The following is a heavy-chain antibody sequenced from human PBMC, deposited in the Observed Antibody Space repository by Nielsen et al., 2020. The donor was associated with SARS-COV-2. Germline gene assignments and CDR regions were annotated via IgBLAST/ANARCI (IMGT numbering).Heavy chain of an antibody. CDR3: ARIVVSGGDAFDI. Sequence: SCKGSGYSFPSYWIGWVRQMPGKGLEWMGIIYPGDSDTRYSPSFQGQVTISADKSISTAYLQWSSLKASDTAMYYCARIVVSGGDAFDIWGQGTMVTVSS. CDR1: GYSFPSYW. V-gene: IGHV5-51*01. J-gene: IGHJ3*02. CDR2: IYPGDSDT. D-gene: IGHD3-22*01.